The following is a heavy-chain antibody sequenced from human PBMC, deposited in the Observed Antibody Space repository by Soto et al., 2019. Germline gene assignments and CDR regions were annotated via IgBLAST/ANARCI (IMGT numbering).Heavy chain of an antibody. CDR1: GGSISSGGYS. V-gene: IGHV4-30-2*01. J-gene: IGHJ6*02. CDR2: IYHSGST. Sequence: PSETLSLTCAVSGGSISSGGYSWSWIRQPPGKGLEWIGYIYHSGSTYYNPSLKSRVTISVDRSKNQFSLKLSSVTAADTAVYYCARGGYRYGYVSYYYGMDVWGQGTTVTVSS. D-gene: IGHD5-18*01. CDR3: ARGGYRYGYVSYYYGMDV.